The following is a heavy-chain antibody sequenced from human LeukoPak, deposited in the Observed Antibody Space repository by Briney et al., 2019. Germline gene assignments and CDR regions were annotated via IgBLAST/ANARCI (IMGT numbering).Heavy chain of an antibody. Sequence: GGSLRLSCAASGFTSSTYYMSWVRQAPGKGLEWVANIRRDGSEEYYVDSVKGRFTISRDNAKNSLYLQMSGLRAEDTAVYYCARTRTQVSYRGLDYWGQGTLVTVSS. CDR1: GFTSSTYY. D-gene: IGHD1-14*01. V-gene: IGHV3-7*01. CDR3: ARTRTQVSYRGLDY. J-gene: IGHJ4*02. CDR2: IRRDGSEE.